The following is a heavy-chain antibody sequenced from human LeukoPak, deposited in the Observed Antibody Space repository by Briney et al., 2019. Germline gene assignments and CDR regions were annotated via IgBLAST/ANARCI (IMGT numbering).Heavy chain of an antibody. CDR2: ISSSSGYI. CDR3: AIDYDFWSGFS. Sequence: GGSLRLSCAASGFTFSSYSMNWVRQAPGKGLEWVSSISSSSGYIYYADSVKGRFTISRDNAKNSLYLQMNSLRAEDTAVYYCAIDYDFWSGFSWGQGTLVTVSS. V-gene: IGHV3-21*01. J-gene: IGHJ4*02. D-gene: IGHD3-3*01. CDR1: GFTFSSYS.